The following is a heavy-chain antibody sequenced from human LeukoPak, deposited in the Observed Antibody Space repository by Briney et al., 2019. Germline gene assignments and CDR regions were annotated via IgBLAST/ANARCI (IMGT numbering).Heavy chain of an antibody. V-gene: IGHV3-30-3*01. CDR1: GFTFSSYA. D-gene: IGHD2-21*02. CDR3: ARMNDYYFDY. Sequence: GRSLRLSCAASGFTFSSYAMHWVRQAPGKGLEWVAVISYDGSNKYYADSVKGRFTISRDNSKNTLYLQINSLRAEDTAVYYCARMNDYYFDYWGQGTLVTVSS. J-gene: IGHJ4*02. CDR2: ISYDGSNK.